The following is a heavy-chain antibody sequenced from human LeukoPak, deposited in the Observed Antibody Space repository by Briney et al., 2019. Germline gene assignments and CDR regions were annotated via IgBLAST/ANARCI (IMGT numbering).Heavy chain of an antibody. J-gene: IGHJ3*02. V-gene: IGHV4-4*02. Sequence: SSETLSLTCAVSGGSISSSNWWSWVRQPPGKGLEWIGEISQSGSTNYNPSLKSRVNISLDTSENQFSLKLSSVTAADTAVYYCARALGAFDIWGQGTMVTVSS. CDR1: GGSISSSNW. CDR3: ARALGAFDI. CDR2: ISQSGST.